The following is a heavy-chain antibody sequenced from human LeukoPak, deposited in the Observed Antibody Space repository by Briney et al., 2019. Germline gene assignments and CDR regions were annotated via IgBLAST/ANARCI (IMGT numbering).Heavy chain of an antibody. CDR2: IYPADSDT. D-gene: IGHD6-6*01. Sequence: GESLKISCKGSGYSFTSYWIGWVRQTPGKGLEWMGFIYPADSDTTYSPSLQGQVTISADKSISTAYLQWSSLKASDTAMYYCARREGGSSETWFDPWGQGTLVTVSS. CDR3: ARREGGSSETWFDP. J-gene: IGHJ5*02. V-gene: IGHV5-51*01. CDR1: GYSFTSYW.